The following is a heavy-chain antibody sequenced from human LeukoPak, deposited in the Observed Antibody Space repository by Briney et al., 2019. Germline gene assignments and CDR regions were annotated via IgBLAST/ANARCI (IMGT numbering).Heavy chain of an antibody. V-gene: IGHV3-23*01. D-gene: IGHD3-22*01. J-gene: IGHJ5*02. CDR1: GFTFSSYA. CDR2: ISGSGGST. CDR3: ARVLSGSWDWFDP. Sequence: GGSLRLSCAASGFTFSSYAMSWVRQAPGKGLVWVSAISGSGGSTYYADSVKGRFTISRDNSKNTLYLQMNSLRAEDTAVYYCARVLSGSWDWFDPWGQGTLVTVSS.